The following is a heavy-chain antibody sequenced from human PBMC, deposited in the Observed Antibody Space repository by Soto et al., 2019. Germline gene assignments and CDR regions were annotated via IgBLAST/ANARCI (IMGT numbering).Heavy chain of an antibody. CDR1: GDTISIYY. CDR2: IYYSGST. D-gene: IGHD1-26*01. CDR3: AREGSTVALDY. Sequence: PSDTLYLTSASCGDTISIYYFSWIRQPPGKGLEWIGYIYYSGSTNYNPSLKSRVTISVDTSKNQFSLKLSSVTAADSAVYYCAREGSTVALDYWGQGTLVTVSS. J-gene: IGHJ4*02. V-gene: IGHV4-59*01.